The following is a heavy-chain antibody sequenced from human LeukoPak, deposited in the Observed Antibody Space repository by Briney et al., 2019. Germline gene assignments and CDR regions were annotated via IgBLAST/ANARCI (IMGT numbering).Heavy chain of an antibody. CDR3: ARSSIAARPSDAFDI. D-gene: IGHD6-6*01. CDR2: IYYSGST. J-gene: IGHJ3*02. CDR1: GGSISSYY. Sequence: PSETLSLTCTVSGGSISSYYWSWIRQPPGKGLERIGYIYYSGSTNYTPSLKSRVTISVDTSKNQFSLKLGSVTAADTAVYYCARSSIAARPSDAFDIWGQGTMVTVSS. V-gene: IGHV4-59*01.